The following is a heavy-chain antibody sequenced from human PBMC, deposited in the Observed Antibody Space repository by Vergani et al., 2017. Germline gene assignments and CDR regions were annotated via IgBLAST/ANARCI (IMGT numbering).Heavy chain of an antibody. J-gene: IGHJ6*03. CDR1: GYTFTSYD. CDR2: MNPNSGNT. V-gene: IGHV1-8*01. CDR3: ARGPLLFIMGRGVVNRDYYMDV. Sequence: QVQLVQSGAEVKKPGASVKVSCKASGYTFTSYDINWVRQATGQGLEWMGWMNPNSGNTGYAQKFQGRVTMTRNTSISTAYMELGSLRSEDTAGYYCARGPLLFIMGRGVVNRDYYMDVWGKGTTVTVSS. D-gene: IGHD3-10*01.